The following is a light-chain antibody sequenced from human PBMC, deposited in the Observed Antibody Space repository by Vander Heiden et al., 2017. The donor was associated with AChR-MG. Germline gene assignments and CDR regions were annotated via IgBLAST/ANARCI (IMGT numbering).Light chain of an antibody. J-gene: IGLJ3*02. CDR3: DAQDNSSNHLRV. V-gene: IGLV3-19*01. CDR2: GKN. CDR1: SLRSYC. Sequence: SSELTQDPAVSVALGRTVTIAYQGASLRSYCASWYRQKPGQAPVLVIYGKNNRPSEIPDRFSGSSSGNTASLTIAEAQAEDEADYYCDAQDNSSNHLRVFGGGTKLTVL.